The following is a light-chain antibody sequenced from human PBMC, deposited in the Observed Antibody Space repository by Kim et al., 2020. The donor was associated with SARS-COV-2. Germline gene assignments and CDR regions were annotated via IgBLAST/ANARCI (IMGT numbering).Light chain of an antibody. CDR1: HKINTW. V-gene: IGKV1-5*01. J-gene: IGKJ2*03. CDR2: DAS. Sequence: TRSAAVGDRVTITCRASHKINTWLAWYQQKPGKAPKLLIYDASTLESGVASRFSGSGSGTEFTLTISSLQPDDFATYYCRQYNSYSFGQGTKLEI. CDR3: RQYNSYS.